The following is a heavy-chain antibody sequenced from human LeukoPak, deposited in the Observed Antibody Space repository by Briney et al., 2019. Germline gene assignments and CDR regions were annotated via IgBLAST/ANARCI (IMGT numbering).Heavy chain of an antibody. CDR1: ETRFTSYW. J-gene: IGHJ6*02. V-gene: IGHV5-51*07. CDR3: ARRVDYYYGMDV. Sequence: GESLKISGKRPETRFTSYWCGWWHKMTGKGLEWMGIIYPGDSDTRYSPSFQGQVTISTAKSISTAYLQWSRLKPSDTAMYYCARRVDYYYGMDVWGQGTTVTVSS. CDR2: IYPGDSDT.